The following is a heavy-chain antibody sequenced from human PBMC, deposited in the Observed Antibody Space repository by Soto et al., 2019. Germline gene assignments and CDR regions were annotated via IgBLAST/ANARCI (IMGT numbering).Heavy chain of an antibody. CDR3: ASAPFSSGWYEPDN. J-gene: IGHJ4*02. CDR1: GYTFTSYG. CDR2: ISAYNGNT. V-gene: IGHV1-18*01. Sequence: ASVKVSCKASGYTFTSYGISWVRQAPGQGLEWMGWISAYNGNTNYAQKLQGRVTMTTDTSTSTAYMELRSLRSDDTAVYYCASAPFSSGWYEPDNWGQGTLLTVSS. D-gene: IGHD6-19*01.